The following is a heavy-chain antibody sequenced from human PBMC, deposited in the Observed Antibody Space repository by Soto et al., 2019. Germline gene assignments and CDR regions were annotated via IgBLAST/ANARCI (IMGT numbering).Heavy chain of an antibody. Sequence: SETLSLTCTVSGGSITSGGSYWSWIRQHPGKGLEWIGNIYYSGNTDYNPSLKSRVSMSVDTSENQFSLKLTSVTAADTAVYYCAGTMLVVVYAFDIWGQGTMVTVSS. D-gene: IGHD3-22*01. CDR3: AGTMLVVVYAFDI. CDR1: GGSITSGGSY. V-gene: IGHV4-31*03. CDR2: IYYSGNT. J-gene: IGHJ3*02.